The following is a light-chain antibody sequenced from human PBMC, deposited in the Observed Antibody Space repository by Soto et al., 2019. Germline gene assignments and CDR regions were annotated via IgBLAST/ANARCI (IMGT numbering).Light chain of an antibody. Sequence: QSVLTQSPSASASLGASVKLTCTLSSGHSSYAIAWHQQQPEKGPRYLMKLNSDGSHSKGAEIPDRFSGSSSGAERYLTISSLQSEDEADYYCQTWGSGIHYVFGTGTKLTVL. CDR3: QTWGSGIHYV. J-gene: IGLJ1*01. CDR2: LNSDGSH. V-gene: IGLV4-69*01. CDR1: SGHSSYA.